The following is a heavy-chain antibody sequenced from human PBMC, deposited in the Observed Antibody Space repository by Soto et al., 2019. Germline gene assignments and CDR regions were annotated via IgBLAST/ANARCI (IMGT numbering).Heavy chain of an antibody. CDR1: GFTFDDYA. Sequence: EVQLVESGGGLVQPGRSLRRSCAASGFTFDDYAMHWVRQAPGKGLEWVSGISWNSGSIGYADSVKGRFTISRDNAKNSLYLQMNSLRAEDTALYYCAKDIGRIAALHGGWFDPWGQGTLVTVSS. CDR3: AKDIGRIAALHGGWFDP. CDR2: ISWNSGSI. J-gene: IGHJ5*02. V-gene: IGHV3-9*01. D-gene: IGHD6-25*01.